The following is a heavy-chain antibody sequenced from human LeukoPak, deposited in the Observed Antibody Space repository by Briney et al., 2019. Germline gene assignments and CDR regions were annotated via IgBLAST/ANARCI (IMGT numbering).Heavy chain of an antibody. CDR2: IDYSGST. V-gene: IGHV4-30-4*08. Sequence: SQTLSLTCTVSGGSISSGDYYWSWIRHPPGKGLEWIGYIDYSGSTYYNPSLKSRVTISVDTSKNQFSLKLSSVTAADTAVYYCASVASFHSSSWLNWFDPWGQGTLVTVSS. CDR1: GGSISSGDYY. CDR3: ASVASFHSSSWLNWFDP. D-gene: IGHD6-13*01. J-gene: IGHJ5*02.